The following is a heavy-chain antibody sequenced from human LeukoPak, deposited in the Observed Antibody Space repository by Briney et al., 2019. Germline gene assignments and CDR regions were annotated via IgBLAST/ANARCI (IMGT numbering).Heavy chain of an antibody. CDR3: AGRITIFGVAVRDFYY. CDR1: GGSISSSSYY. CDR2: IYYSGST. D-gene: IGHD3-3*01. J-gene: IGHJ4*02. Sequence: PSETLSLTCTVSGGSISSSSYYWGWIRQPPGKGLEWIGSIYYSGSTYYNPSLKSRVTISVVTSKNQFSLKLSSVTAADTAVYYCAGRITIFGVAVRDFYYWGREPWSPSPQ. V-gene: IGHV4-39*01.